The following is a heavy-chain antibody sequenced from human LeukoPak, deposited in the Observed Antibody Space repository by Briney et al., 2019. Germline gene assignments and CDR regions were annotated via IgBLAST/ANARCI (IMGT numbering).Heavy chain of an antibody. CDR2: ISPDGGDR. J-gene: IGHJ4*02. V-gene: IGHV3-7*01. Sequence: GGSLRLSCAASGFTISSYWMDWVRQAPGKGLEWVANISPDGGDRYYVDSVKGRFIISRDNAENSLYMYLNSLRTDDTAVYYCARDLGYSSEDYWGQGTLVTVSS. D-gene: IGHD6-19*01. CDR1: GFTISSYW. CDR3: ARDLGYSSEDY.